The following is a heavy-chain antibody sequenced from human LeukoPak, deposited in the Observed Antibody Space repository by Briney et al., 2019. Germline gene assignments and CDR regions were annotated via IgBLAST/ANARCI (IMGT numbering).Heavy chain of an antibody. Sequence: SETLSLTCSVSGGSISNNNWWSWVRQSPGKGLEWIGNIYHSGTTHYNPSLKSRATISVDTSKNQFSLKLSSVTAADTAVYYCARLALTAVGARFDYWGQGTLVTVSS. V-gene: IGHV4-4*02. CDR1: GGSISNNNW. CDR3: ARLALTAVGARFDY. J-gene: IGHJ4*02. CDR2: IYHSGTT. D-gene: IGHD1-26*01.